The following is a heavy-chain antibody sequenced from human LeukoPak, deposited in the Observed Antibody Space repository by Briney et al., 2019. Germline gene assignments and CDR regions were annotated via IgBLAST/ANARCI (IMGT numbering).Heavy chain of an antibody. CDR3: ARGYYWFSF. V-gene: IGHV6-1*01. CDR1: GDSVSSSSAG. J-gene: IGHJ4*02. Sequence: SQTFSLTCDISGDSVSSSSAGWSWIRQSPSRGLEWLGKTYYRSKWYNDYAESVKSRITINPDTSKNQFSLQLISVTPEDTAVYYCARGYYWFSFWGQGTLVTVSS. D-gene: IGHD1-1*01. CDR2: TYYRSKWYN.